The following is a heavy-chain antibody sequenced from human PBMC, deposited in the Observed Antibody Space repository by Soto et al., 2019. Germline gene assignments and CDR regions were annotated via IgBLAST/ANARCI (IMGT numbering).Heavy chain of an antibody. D-gene: IGHD3-16*02. Sequence: PSETLSLTCTVSGGPISSSSYYWGWIRQPPGKGLEWIGSIYYRGRTYYNPSLKSRVTLSVDTSKHQSSLQPRSVTDPDAAVYYCARGYVWGSYRYLSEDPFDYWGQGTLVTVS. CDR1: GGPISSSSYY. CDR2: IYYRGRT. CDR3: ARGYVWGSYRYLSEDPFDY. J-gene: IGHJ4*02. V-gene: IGHV4-39*01.